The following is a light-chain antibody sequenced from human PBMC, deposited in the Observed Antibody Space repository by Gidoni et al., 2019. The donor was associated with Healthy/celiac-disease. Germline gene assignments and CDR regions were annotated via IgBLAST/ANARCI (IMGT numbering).Light chain of an antibody. CDR3: QQYNSYSIT. Sequence: DIQMTQSPSTLSASVGDRVTITCRASQSISSWLAWYQQKPGTAPKLLIYKASSLASGVPSRFSGSGSGTEFTLTISSLQPDDFATYYCQQYNSYSITFGQGTRLEIK. J-gene: IGKJ5*01. V-gene: IGKV1-5*03. CDR1: QSISSW. CDR2: KAS.